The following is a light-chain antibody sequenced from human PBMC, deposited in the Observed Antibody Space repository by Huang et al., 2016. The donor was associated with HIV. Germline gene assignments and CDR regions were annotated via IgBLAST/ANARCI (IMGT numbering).Light chain of an antibody. CDR2: WAS. V-gene: IGKV4-1*01. Sequence: DIIMSQSPESLTVSLGERATLNCRSSQSVYASSTSKDYMAWFQQKPGQPPKLLLFWASSREVGVPDRFSGSGSGTHFTLTIAILQPEDAAIYYCQQYYSLPQTFGQGTRV. CDR3: QQYYSLPQT. J-gene: IGKJ1*01. CDR1: QSVYASSTSKDY.